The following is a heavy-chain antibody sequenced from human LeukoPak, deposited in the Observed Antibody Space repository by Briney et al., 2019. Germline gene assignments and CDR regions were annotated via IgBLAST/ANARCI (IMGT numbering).Heavy chain of an antibody. V-gene: IGHV4-61*01. CDR3: ASFTYYDFWSGYYTESDAFDI. CDR1: GRSVSSGSYY. CDR2: IYYSRST. Sequence: SETLSLTCTVSGRSVSSGSYYWSWIPQPPGKGLEWIGYIYYSRSTNYNPSLKSRLTISLDPSKNQFSLKLSSVTAADTAVYYCASFTYYDFWSGYYTESDAFDIWGQGTMVTVSS. J-gene: IGHJ3*02. D-gene: IGHD3-3*01.